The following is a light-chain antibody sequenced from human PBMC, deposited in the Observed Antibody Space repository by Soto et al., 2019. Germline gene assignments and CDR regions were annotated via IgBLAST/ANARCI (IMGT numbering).Light chain of an antibody. Sequence: QSALTQPPSASGTPGQRVTISCSGSSSNIGSHTVNWYQQLPGTAPKLLIYNNNQRPSGVPDRFSGSKSGTSASLAISGLQSEDEADYYCAVWDESLSGRVFGGGTKVTVL. CDR1: SSNIGSHT. J-gene: IGLJ3*02. CDR3: AVWDESLSGRV. V-gene: IGLV1-44*01. CDR2: NNN.